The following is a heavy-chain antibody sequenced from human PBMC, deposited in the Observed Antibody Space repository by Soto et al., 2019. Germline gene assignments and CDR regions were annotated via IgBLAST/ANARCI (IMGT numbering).Heavy chain of an antibody. CDR2: IKQDGSEK. CDR1: GFTFSSYW. Sequence: EVQLVESGGGLVQPGGSLGLSCAASGFTFSSYWMSWVRQAPGKGLEWVANIKQDGSEKYYVDSVKGRFTISRDNAKNSMYLQMNSLRAEDTAVYYCARDPYCGGDCYSSYYYGMDVWGQGTTVTVSS. J-gene: IGHJ6*02. D-gene: IGHD2-21*02. V-gene: IGHV3-7*01. CDR3: ARDPYCGGDCYSSYYYGMDV.